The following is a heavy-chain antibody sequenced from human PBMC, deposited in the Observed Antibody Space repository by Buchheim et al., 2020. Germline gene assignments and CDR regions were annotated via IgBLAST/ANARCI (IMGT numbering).Heavy chain of an antibody. CDR1: GFTFSSYA. Sequence: QVQLVESGGGVVQPGRSLRLSCAASGFTFSSYAMHWVRQAPGKGLEWVAVISYDGSNKYYADSVKGRFTISRDNSKNTLHLQMNSLRAEDTAVYYCARDALYYGSGSYEFGFDYWGQGTL. V-gene: IGHV3-30*04. D-gene: IGHD3-10*01. J-gene: IGHJ4*02. CDR3: ARDALYYGSGSYEFGFDY. CDR2: ISYDGSNK.